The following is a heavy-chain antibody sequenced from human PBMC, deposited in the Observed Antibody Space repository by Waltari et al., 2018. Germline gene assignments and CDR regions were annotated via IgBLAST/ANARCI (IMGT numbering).Heavy chain of an antibody. Sequence: QVQLVQSGAEVKKPGSSVKVSCKASGGTFSSYAISWVRQAPGQGLEWMGGSSPSCGTANYEQKFQGRVTITADESTSTAYMELSSLRSEDTAVYDCARNGGRVGAGLRYYFDYWGQGTLVTVSS. CDR3: ARNGGRVGAGLRYYFDY. J-gene: IGHJ4*02. CDR2: SSPSCGTA. V-gene: IGHV1-69*01. D-gene: IGHD1-26*01. CDR1: GGTFSSYA.